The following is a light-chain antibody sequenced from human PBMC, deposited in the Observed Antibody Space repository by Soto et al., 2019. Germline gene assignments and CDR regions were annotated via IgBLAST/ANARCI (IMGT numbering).Light chain of an antibody. CDR2: DVS. Sequence: QSALTQPASVSGSPGQWITISCTGASSDVGDYNDVSWYQQHPGKAPKLIIYDVSHRPSGVSNRFSGSASGNTASLTISGLQAEDEADYYCSSYTPSSTLFGGGTQLTV. CDR1: SSDVGDYND. CDR3: SSYTPSSTL. J-gene: IGLJ2*01. V-gene: IGLV2-14*01.